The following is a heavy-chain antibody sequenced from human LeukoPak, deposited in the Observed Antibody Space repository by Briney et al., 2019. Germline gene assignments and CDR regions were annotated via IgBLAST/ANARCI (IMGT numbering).Heavy chain of an antibody. D-gene: IGHD2/OR15-2a*01. CDR3: ARDLDHCDSTNCHDWFDP. Sequence: SETLSLTCTVSGGSISIDHWSWVRQPAGKGLEWIGRFYTSGSTSYSPSLKSRVTISVDKSKNQFSLKLRSVTAADTAVYYCARDLDHCDSTNCHDWFDPGGQGTLVTVSS. CDR2: FYTSGST. CDR1: GGSISIDH. J-gene: IGHJ5*02. V-gene: IGHV4-4*07.